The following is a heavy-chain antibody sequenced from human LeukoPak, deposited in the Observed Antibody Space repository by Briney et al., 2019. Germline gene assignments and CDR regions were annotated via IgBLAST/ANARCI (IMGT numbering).Heavy chain of an antibody. CDR3: AREAHSSSWRSAEYFQH. V-gene: IGHV1-2*02. CDR2: INPNSGGT. J-gene: IGHJ1*01. Sequence: ASVKVSCKASGYTFTGYYMHWVRRAPGQGLGWMGWINPNSGGTNYAQKLQGRVTMTTDTSTSTAYMELRSLRSDDTAVYYCAREAHSSSWRSAEYFQHWGQGTLVTVSS. D-gene: IGHD6-13*01. CDR1: GYTFTGYY.